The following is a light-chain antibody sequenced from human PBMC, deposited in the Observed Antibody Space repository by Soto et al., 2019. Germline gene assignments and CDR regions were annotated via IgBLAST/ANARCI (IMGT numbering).Light chain of an antibody. J-gene: IGKJ3*01. Sequence: EIVMTQSPATLSVSPGERATLSCRASQSVSGNLAWSQQKPGQAPRLLIYGASTRATGLPARFSGSGSGTEFTLTISSLQSEDFALYYCQQYDHWPFTFGPGTKVDIK. CDR1: QSVSGN. V-gene: IGKV3-15*01. CDR3: QQYDHWPFT. CDR2: GAS.